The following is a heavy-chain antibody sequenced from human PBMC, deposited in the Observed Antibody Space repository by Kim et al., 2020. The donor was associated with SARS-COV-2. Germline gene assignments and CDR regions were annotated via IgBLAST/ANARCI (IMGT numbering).Heavy chain of an antibody. D-gene: IGHD3-3*01. Sequence: GGSLRLSCAASGFTFSSYAIHWVRQAPGKGLEWVAEISHDGTNKYYGDSVKGRFTISRDKSQNTMYLQMNSLRRDDTATYYCARGQSYDFWSGSGMDVWGRGTTLTVSS. CDR3: ARGQSYDFWSGSGMDV. V-gene: IGHV3-30-3*01. J-gene: IGHJ6*01. CDR1: GFTFSSYA. CDR2: ISHDGTNK.